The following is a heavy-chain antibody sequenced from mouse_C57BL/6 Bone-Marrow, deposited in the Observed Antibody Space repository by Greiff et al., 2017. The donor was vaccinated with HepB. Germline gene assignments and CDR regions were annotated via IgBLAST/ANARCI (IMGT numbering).Heavy chain of an antibody. D-gene: IGHD2-4*01. J-gene: IGHJ3*01. Sequence: QVQLQQSGAELVRPGASVTLSCKASGYTFTDYEMHWVKQTPVHGLEWIGAIDPETGGTAYNQKFKGKAILTADKSSSTAYMELRSLTSEDSAVYYCTRKYDYQAWFAYWGQGTLVTDSA. CDR2: IDPETGGT. CDR1: GYTFTDYE. V-gene: IGHV1-15*01. CDR3: TRKYDYQAWFAY.